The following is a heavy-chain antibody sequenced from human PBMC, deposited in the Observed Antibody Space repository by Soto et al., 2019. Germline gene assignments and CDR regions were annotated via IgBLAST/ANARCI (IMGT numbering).Heavy chain of an antibody. J-gene: IGHJ6*02. CDR1: GYTFTSYD. CDR3: ARERGQRYYYGMDV. Sequence: QVQLVQSGAEVKKPGASVKVSCKASGYTFTSYDINWVRQATGQGLEWMGWMKPNSGNTGYAQKFQGRVTMTRNTSISTAYMELSSLRSEDTAVYYCARERGQRYYYGMDVWGQGTTVTVSS. CDR2: MKPNSGNT. V-gene: IGHV1-8*01.